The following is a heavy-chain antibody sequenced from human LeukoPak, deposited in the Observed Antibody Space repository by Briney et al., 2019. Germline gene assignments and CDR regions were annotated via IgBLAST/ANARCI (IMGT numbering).Heavy chain of an antibody. D-gene: IGHD1-7*01. V-gene: IGHV4-4*07. CDR3: ARVGLELRGGYYFDD. Sequence: SETLSLTCTVSGGAISIYNWSWIRRPAGKGLEWIGRIYGSGSNNYNPSLKSRVTMSLDTSKNQCSLRLSSVTAADTAVYYCARVGLELRGGYYFDDWGQGTLVTVSS. CDR1: GGAISIYN. J-gene: IGHJ4*02. CDR2: IYGSGSN.